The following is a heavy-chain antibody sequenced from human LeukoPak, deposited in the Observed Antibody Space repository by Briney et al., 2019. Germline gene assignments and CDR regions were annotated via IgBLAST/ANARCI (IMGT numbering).Heavy chain of an antibody. V-gene: IGHV3-23*01. CDR3: AKDGYCSSTSCYGRHAFDI. CDR1: GFTFSSYA. Sequence: GGSLRLSCAASGFTFSSYAMSWVRQAPGKGLEWVSAISGSGGSTYYADSVKGRFTISRDNSKNTLYLQMNSLRGEDTAGYYCAKDGYCSSTSCYGRHAFDIWGQGTMVTVSS. CDR2: ISGSGGST. D-gene: IGHD2-2*03. J-gene: IGHJ3*02.